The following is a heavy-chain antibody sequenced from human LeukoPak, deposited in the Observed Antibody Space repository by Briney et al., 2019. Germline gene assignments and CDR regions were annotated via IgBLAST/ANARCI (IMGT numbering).Heavy chain of an antibody. CDR1: GFIVNTNY. D-gene: IGHD3-22*01. J-gene: IGHJ3*02. Sequence: GGSLRLSCAASGFIVNTNYMTWVRQARGKGLEWVSILFGGGTAYYADSVKGRFTISRDISKNTLYLQMNSLRAEDTAVYYCARGGHSMIVAFDIWGQGTMVTVSS. V-gene: IGHV3-53*01. CDR2: LFGGGTA. CDR3: ARGGHSMIVAFDI.